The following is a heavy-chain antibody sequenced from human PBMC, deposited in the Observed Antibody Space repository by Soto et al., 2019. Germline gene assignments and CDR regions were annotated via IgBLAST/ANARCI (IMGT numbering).Heavy chain of an antibody. Sequence: PSETLSLTCTVSSAPVSSTTYTWGWIRQPPGKGLEWVASVYYGGRSYYNPSLNSRVTISVDTSKNQFSLKMTSVSAADTAVYYCARLNGYCISTNCHGYYGMDVWGQGTTVTVSS. CDR3: ARLNGYCISTNCHGYYGMDV. CDR2: VYYGGRS. CDR1: SAPVSSTTYT. J-gene: IGHJ6*02. D-gene: IGHD2-2*03. V-gene: IGHV4-39*01.